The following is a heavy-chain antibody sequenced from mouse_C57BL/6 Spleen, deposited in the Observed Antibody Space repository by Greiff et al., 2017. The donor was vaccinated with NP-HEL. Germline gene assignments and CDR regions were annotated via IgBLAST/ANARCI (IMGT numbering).Heavy chain of an antibody. CDR1: GFTFSDYG. J-gene: IGHJ4*01. CDR3: ATTTVVPDYYAMDY. CDR2: ISSGSSTI. Sequence: EVHLVESGGGLVKPGGSLKLSCAASGFTFSDYGMHWVRQAPEKGLEWVAYISSGSSTIYYADTVKGRFTISRDNAKNTLFLQMTSLRSEDTAMYYGATTTVVPDYYAMDYWGQGTSVTVSS. D-gene: IGHD1-1*01. V-gene: IGHV5-17*01.